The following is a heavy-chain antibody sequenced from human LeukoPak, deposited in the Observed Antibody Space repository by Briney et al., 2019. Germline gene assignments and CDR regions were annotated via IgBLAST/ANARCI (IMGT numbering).Heavy chain of an antibody. CDR1: GFTFSSYA. V-gene: IGHV3-64*01. D-gene: IGHD2-15*01. J-gene: IGHJ4*02. CDR2: ISSNGGST. CDR3: ARVSRNCSGGSCYSRLLDY. Sequence: PGGSLRLSCAASGFTFSSYAMHRVRQAPGPGLEYVSAISSNGGSTYYANSVKGRFTISRDNSKNTLYLQMGSLRAEDMAVYYCARVSRNCSGGSCYSRLLDYWGQGTLVTVSS.